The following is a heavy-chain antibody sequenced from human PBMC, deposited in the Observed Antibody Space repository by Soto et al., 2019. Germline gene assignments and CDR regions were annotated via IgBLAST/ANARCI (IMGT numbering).Heavy chain of an antibody. CDR3: ARAAGTLGRGAIVTSLDYYYGMDV. J-gene: IGHJ6*02. CDR2: ISGSGGYT. D-gene: IGHD3-10*01. CDR1: EFSFSSYD. V-gene: IGHV3-23*01. Sequence: EVQLLESGGGLVQPGGSLRLSCAATEFSFSSYDMTWVRQAPGKGLEWVSVISGSGGYTYYADSVKGRFTMSRDNSKNTLFLQMNSLRGEDTAVYYCARAAGTLGRGAIVTSLDYYYGMDVWGQGTTVTVSS.